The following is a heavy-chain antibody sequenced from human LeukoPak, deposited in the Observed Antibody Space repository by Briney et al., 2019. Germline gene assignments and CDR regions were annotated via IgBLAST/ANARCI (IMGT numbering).Heavy chain of an antibody. CDR2: IYSGAST. D-gene: IGHD1-1*01. Sequence: GGSLRLSCAASGFTVSGNYLSWVRQAPGKGLEWVSRIYSGASTLYADSVKGRFTISRDNSKNTLYLQMNSLRAEDTAVYYCARSPPGVRAYYYYYYGMDVWGQGTTVTVSS. V-gene: IGHV3-53*01. J-gene: IGHJ6*02. CDR3: ARSPPGVRAYYYYYYGMDV. CDR1: GFTVSGNY.